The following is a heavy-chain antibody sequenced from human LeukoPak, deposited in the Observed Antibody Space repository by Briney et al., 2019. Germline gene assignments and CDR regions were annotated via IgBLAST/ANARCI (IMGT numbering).Heavy chain of an antibody. V-gene: IGHV1-2*02. J-gene: IGHJ6*03. CDR2: INPNSGGT. CDR3: ARASFGVFPYYYYMDV. D-gene: IGHD3-3*01. CDR1: GYTFTGYY. Sequence: ASVKVSCKASGYTFTGYYMHWVRQAPGQGLEWMGWINPNSGGTNYAQKFQGRVTMTRDTSISTAYMELSRLRSDDTAVYYCARASFGVFPYYYYMDVWGKGTTVTVSS.